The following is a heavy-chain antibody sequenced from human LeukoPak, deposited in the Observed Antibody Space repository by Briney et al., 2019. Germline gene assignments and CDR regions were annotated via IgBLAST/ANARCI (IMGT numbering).Heavy chain of an antibody. J-gene: IGHJ5*02. Sequence: PSETLSLTCAVYGGSFSGYYWSWIRQPPGKGLEWIGEINHSGSTNYNPSLKSRVTISVDTSKNQFSLKLSSVTAADTAVYYCVRRGNGYYGSGSYYSPRNWFDPWGQGTLVTVSS. CDR3: VRRGNGYYGSGSYYSPRNWFDP. D-gene: IGHD3-10*01. CDR1: GGSFSGYY. CDR2: INHSGST. V-gene: IGHV4-34*01.